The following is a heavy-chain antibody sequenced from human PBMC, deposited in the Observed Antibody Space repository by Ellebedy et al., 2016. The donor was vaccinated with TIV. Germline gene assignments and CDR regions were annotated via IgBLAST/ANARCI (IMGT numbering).Heavy chain of an antibody. J-gene: IGHJ6*02. CDR1: GGTFSSYA. V-gene: IGHV1-69*13. CDR3: ARSYCSSTSCYVKYGMDV. Sequence: SVKVSXXASGGTFSSYAISWVRQAPGQGLEWMGGIIPIFGTANYAQKFQGRVTITADESTSTAYMELSSPRSEDTAVYYCARSYCSSTSCYVKYGMDVWGQGTTVTVSS. CDR2: IIPIFGTA. D-gene: IGHD2-2*01.